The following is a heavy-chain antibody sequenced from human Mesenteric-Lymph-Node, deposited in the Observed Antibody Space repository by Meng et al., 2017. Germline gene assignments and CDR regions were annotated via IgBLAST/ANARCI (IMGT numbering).Heavy chain of an antibody. D-gene: IGHD6-13*01. J-gene: IGHJ1*01. Sequence: ASVKVSCKASGYTFTSYGISWVRQAPGQGLEWMGRINPYSGGTNYAQKFQDRVTMTRDTSISTAYMELSRLRSDDTAVYYCARSMGDSSSWYDGEYFQHWGQGTLVTVSS. CDR3: ARSMGDSSSWYDGEYFQH. CDR1: GYTFTSYG. V-gene: IGHV1-2*06. CDR2: INPYSGGT.